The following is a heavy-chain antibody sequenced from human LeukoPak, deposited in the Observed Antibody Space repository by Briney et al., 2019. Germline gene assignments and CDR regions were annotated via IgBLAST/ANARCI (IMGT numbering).Heavy chain of an antibody. J-gene: IGHJ4*02. V-gene: IGHV3-7*01. Sequence: TGGSLRLSCAASGFTFSSYWMSWVRQAPGKGLEWVANIRQDGSEKYYVDSVKGRFTISRDNAKYSLYLQMNSLRAEDTAVYYCARVYGDYSSYFDYWGQGTLVTVSS. D-gene: IGHD4-17*01. CDR2: IRQDGSEK. CDR1: GFTFSSYW. CDR3: ARVYGDYSSYFDY.